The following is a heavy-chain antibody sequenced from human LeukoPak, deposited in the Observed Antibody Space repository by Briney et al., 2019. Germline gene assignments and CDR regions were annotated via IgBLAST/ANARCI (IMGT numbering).Heavy chain of an antibody. CDR1: GYTFTSYY. D-gene: IGHD3-10*01. J-gene: IGHJ5*02. CDR3: ARGVELLWFGELAWFDP. Sequence: GASVKVSCKASGYTFTSYYMQWVRQAPGQGLEWMGIINPSGGSTSYAQKFQGRVTMTRDTSTSTVYMELSSLRSEDTAVYYCARGVELLWFGELAWFDPWGQGTLVTVSS. V-gene: IGHV1-46*01. CDR2: INPSGGST.